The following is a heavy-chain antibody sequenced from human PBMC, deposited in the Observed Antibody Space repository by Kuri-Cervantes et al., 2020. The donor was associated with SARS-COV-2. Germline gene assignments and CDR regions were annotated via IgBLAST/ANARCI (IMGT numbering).Heavy chain of an antibody. CDR3: ARGGRIAVAGILLPLYYYGMDV. Sequence: GSLRLSCAVYGGSFSGYYWSWIRQPPGKGLEWIGEINHSGSTNYNPSLKSRVTISVDTSKNQFSLKLSSVTAAGTAVYYCARGGRIAVAGILLPLYYYGMDVWGQGTTVTVSS. CDR1: GGSFSGYY. CDR2: INHSGST. D-gene: IGHD6-19*01. J-gene: IGHJ6*02. V-gene: IGHV4-34*01.